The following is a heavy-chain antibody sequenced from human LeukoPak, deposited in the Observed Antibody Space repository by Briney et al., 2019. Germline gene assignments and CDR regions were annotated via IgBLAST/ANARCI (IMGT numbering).Heavy chain of an antibody. Sequence: SETLSLTCTVSGGSISSGSYYWSWIRQPAGKGLEWIGRIYTSGSTNYNPSLKSRVTISVDTSKNQFSLKLSSVTAADTAVHYCARSWRGVINYWGQGTLVTVSS. CDR2: IYTSGST. D-gene: IGHD3-10*01. CDR3: ARSWRGVINY. V-gene: IGHV4-61*02. CDR1: GGSISSGSYY. J-gene: IGHJ4*02.